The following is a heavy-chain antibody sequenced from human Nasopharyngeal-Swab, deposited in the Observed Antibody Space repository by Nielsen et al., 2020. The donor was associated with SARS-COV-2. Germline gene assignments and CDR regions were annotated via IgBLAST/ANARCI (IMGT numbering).Heavy chain of an antibody. V-gene: IGHV4-34*01. D-gene: IGHD3-9*01. J-gene: IGHJ4*02. CDR1: GGSFSGYY. CDR3: ARDIGYAGYLDY. Sequence: SETLSLTCAVYGGSFSGYYWSWIRQPPGKGPEWIGEINHSGSTNYNPSLKIRVIISVDTSKNQFSLKLSSVTAADTAVYYCARDIGYAGYLDYWGQGTLVTVSS. CDR2: INHSGST.